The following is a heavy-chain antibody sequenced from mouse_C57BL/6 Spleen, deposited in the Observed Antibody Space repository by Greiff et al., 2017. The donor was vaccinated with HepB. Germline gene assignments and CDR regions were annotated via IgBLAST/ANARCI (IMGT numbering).Heavy chain of an antibody. CDR2: INPSNGGT. CDR3: ARSPIYYGNYRYAMDY. J-gene: IGHJ4*01. CDR1: GYTFTSYW. V-gene: IGHV1-53*01. D-gene: IGHD2-1*01. Sequence: VQLQQPGTELVKPGASVKLSCKASGYTFTSYWMHWVKQRPGQGLEWIGNINPSNGGTNYNEKFKSKATLTVDKSSSTAYMQLSSLTSEDSAVYYCARSPIYYGNYRYAMDYWGQGTSVTVSS.